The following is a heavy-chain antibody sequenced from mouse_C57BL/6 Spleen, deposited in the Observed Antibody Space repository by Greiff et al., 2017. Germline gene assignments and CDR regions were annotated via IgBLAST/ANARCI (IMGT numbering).Heavy chain of an antibody. V-gene: IGHV5-9-1*02. J-gene: IGHJ4*01. CDR1: GFTFSSYA. Sequence: EVMLVESGEGLVKPGGSLKLSCAASGFTFSSYAMSWVRQTPEKRLEWVAYISSGGDYIYYADTVKGRFTISRDNARNTLYLQMSSLKSEDTAMYYCTRDYSTYGAMDYWGQGTSVTVSS. D-gene: IGHD2-5*01. CDR2: ISSGGDYI. CDR3: TRDYSTYGAMDY.